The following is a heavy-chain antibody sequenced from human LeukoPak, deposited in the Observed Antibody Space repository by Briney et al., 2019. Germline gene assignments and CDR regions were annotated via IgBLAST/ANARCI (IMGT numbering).Heavy chain of an antibody. Sequence: GGSLRLSCAASGFTFSSYAMSWVRQAPGKGLEWVSAISSSSSYIYYSDSVKGRFTISRDNAKNSLYLQMNSLKADDTAVYYCTRGAGTGWRFDSWGQGTLVTVSS. D-gene: IGHD6-19*01. CDR2: ISSSSSYI. CDR3: TRGAGTGWRFDS. CDR1: GFTFSSYA. J-gene: IGHJ4*02. V-gene: IGHV3-21*01.